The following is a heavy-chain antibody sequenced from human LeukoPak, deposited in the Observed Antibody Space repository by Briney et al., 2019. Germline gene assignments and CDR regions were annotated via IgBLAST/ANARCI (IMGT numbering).Heavy chain of an antibody. CDR3: AGEAGSRSFVLDY. V-gene: IGHV1-69*05. CDR1: GGTFSSYA. Sequence: ASVKVSCKASGGTFSSYAISWVRQAPGQGLEWMGGIIPILGTANYAQKFQGRVTITTDESTSTAYMELSSLRSEDTAVYYCAGEAGSRSFVLDYWGQGTLVTVSS. J-gene: IGHJ4*02. D-gene: IGHD3-10*01. CDR2: IIPILGTA.